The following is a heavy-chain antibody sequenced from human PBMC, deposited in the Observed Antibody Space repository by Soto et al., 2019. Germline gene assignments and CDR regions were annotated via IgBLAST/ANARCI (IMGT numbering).Heavy chain of an antibody. CDR1: GGSIRSGGYS. CDR2: IYHSGST. J-gene: IGHJ3*02. CDR3: ARGGYYYDSSGYYDAFDI. Sequence: PSXTRSLTCSVSGGSIRSGGYSWSWIRQPPAKGLEWLWYIYHSGSTYYNPSLKSRVTISVDRSKNQFSLKLSSVTAADTAVYYCARGGYYYDSSGYYDAFDIWGQGTMVTV. V-gene: IGHV4-30-2*01. D-gene: IGHD3-22*01.